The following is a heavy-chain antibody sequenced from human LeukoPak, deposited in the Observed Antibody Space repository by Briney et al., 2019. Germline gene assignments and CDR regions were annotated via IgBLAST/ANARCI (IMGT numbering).Heavy chain of an antibody. J-gene: IGHJ5*02. Sequence: PGGSLRLSCAASGFTFSSYAMHWVRQAPGKGLEWVAVISYDGSNKYYADSVKGRFTISRDNSKNTLYLQMNSLRAEDTAVYYCARGRGRIAWGQGTLVTVSS. CDR2: ISYDGSNK. CDR3: ARGRGRIA. D-gene: IGHD3-16*02. V-gene: IGHV3-30-3*01. CDR1: GFTFSSYA.